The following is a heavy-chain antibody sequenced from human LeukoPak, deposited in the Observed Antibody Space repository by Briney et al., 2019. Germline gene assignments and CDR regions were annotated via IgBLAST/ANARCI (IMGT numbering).Heavy chain of an antibody. CDR3: ASYRYYDSSGPRAWFDP. D-gene: IGHD3-22*01. J-gene: IGHJ5*02. CDR1: GGTFSSYA. Sequence: GASVKVSCKASGGTFSSYAISWVRQAPGQGLEWMGRIIPILDIANYAQKFQGRVTITADKSTSTAYMELSSLRSEDTAVYYCASYRYYDSSGPRAWFDPWGQGTLVTVSS. CDR2: IIPILDIA. V-gene: IGHV1-69*04.